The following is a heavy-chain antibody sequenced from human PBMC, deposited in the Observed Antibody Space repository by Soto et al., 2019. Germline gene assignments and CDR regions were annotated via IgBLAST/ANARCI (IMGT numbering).Heavy chain of an antibody. CDR2: LYHRGYT. Sequence: QLQLQESGSGLVKPSQTRSLTCAVSGGSISSGGYSWSWIRQPPGKGLEWIGYLYHRGYTYCNPSLTSRVTISVDRSKNQFSLKLSSVTAADTAVYYCARAHYGDYGYGMDVWGQGTTVTVSS. CDR3: ARAHYGDYGYGMDV. V-gene: IGHV4-30-2*01. J-gene: IGHJ6*02. D-gene: IGHD4-17*01. CDR1: GGSISSGGYS.